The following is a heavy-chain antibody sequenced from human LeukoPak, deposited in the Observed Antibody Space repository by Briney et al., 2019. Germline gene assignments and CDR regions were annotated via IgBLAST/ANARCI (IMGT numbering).Heavy chain of an antibody. CDR1: TFTFSDYG. V-gene: IGHV3-30*02. D-gene: IGHD3-16*02. CDR3: AKDGVILAPGVYWYMDV. CDR2: IRNDGAKT. J-gene: IGHJ6*03. Sequence: GGSLRLSCVGSTFTFSDYGMHWVRQAPGKGLEWVAFIRNDGAKTYYADSAKGRFTISRDNSRNALYLQMNSLTAEDTAVFYCAKDGVILAPGVYWYMDVWGRGTTVTVSS.